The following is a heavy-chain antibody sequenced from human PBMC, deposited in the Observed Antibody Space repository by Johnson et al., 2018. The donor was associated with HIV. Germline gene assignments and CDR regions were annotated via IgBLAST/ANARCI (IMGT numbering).Heavy chain of an antibody. CDR2: IKQDGSEK. CDR3: ARNRPVSYGYRGAFDF. Sequence: VHLVESGGDLVQPGGSLRLSCAASGFTFNNYWMSWVRQAPGRGLEWVANIKQDGSEKFYVDSVKGRFTISRDNAENSLYLQMNSLRAEDTAVYYCARNRPVSYGYRGAFDFWGQGTMVTVSS. D-gene: IGHD5-18*01. J-gene: IGHJ3*01. CDR1: GFTFNNYW. V-gene: IGHV3-7*01.